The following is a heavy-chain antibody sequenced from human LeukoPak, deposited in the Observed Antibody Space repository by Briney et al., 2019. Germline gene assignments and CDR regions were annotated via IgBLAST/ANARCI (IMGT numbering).Heavy chain of an antibody. V-gene: IGHV4-39*07. CDR1: GGSISGSSYY. D-gene: IGHD5-12*01. CDR2: IYYSGSS. CDR3: ASYSGYADY. J-gene: IGHJ4*02. Sequence: SETLSLTCTVSGGSISGSSYYWGWIRQPLGKGLEWIASIYYSGSSYYNPSLKSRVTISVDTSKNQFSLSLNSVTAADTAVYYCASYSGYADYWGQGTLVTVSS.